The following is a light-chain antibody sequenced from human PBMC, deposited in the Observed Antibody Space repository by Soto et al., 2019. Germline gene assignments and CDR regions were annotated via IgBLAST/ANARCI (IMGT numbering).Light chain of an antibody. V-gene: IGLV2-23*02. Sequence: QSALTQPASLSGSPGQSITISCTGTSSDVASYNLVSWYQHHPGKAPKLMIYAVSKRPSGVSNRFSGSKSGNTASLTISGLQAEDEAAYYCCSYATISTLVFGGGTKLTVL. CDR3: CSYATISTLV. J-gene: IGLJ3*02. CDR1: SSDVASYNL. CDR2: AVS.